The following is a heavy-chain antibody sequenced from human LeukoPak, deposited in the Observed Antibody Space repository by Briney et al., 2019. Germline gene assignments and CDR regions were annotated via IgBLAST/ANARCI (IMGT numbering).Heavy chain of an antibody. CDR1: GFTFSSYW. CDR2: IKQDGSEK. D-gene: IGHD3-9*01. Sequence: GGSLRLSCAASGFTFSSYWMSWVRQAPGKGLEWVANIKQDGSEKYYVDSVKGRFTISRDNAKNSLYLQMNSLRAEDTAVYYCARVLRNYDILTGYYVHFDYWGQGTLVTVSS. J-gene: IGHJ4*02. CDR3: ARVLRNYDILTGYYVHFDY. V-gene: IGHV3-7*03.